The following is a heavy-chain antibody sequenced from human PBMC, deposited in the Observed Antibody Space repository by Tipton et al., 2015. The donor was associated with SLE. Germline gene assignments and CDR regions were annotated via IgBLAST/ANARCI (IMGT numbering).Heavy chain of an antibody. Sequence: TLSLTCTVSGGSISGYYWSWIRQPPGKGLEWIGFIYYSGSTDYNPSLKSRVTISVDTSKNQLSLKVSSVTAADTAVYYCARDEYRYDATGYHLLGHFDFWGQGTLVTVSS. V-gene: IGHV4-59*12. CDR2: IYYSGST. D-gene: IGHD3-22*01. CDR3: ARDEYRYDATGYHLLGHFDF. J-gene: IGHJ4*02. CDR1: GGSISGYY.